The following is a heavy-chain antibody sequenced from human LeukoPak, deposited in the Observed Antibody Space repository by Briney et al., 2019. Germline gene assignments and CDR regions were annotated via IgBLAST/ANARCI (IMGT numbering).Heavy chain of an antibody. V-gene: IGHV1-69*06. CDR1: GGTFSSYA. Sequence: GASVKVSCKASGGTFSSYAISWVRQAPGQGLEWMGGIIPIFGTANYALKFQGRVTITADKSTSTAYMELSSLRSEDTAVYYCARVKDGSYYFDYWGQGTLVTVSS. J-gene: IGHJ4*02. CDR3: ARVKDGSYYFDY. CDR2: IIPIFGTA. D-gene: IGHD2-15*01.